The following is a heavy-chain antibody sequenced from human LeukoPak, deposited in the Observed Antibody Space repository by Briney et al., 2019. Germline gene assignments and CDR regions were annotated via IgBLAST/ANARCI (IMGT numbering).Heavy chain of an antibody. CDR1: GGSISSGSYY. D-gene: IGHD3-10*01. CDR2: IYSSGST. CDR3: ARLRSGHYYGSGRPRLYYYYYMDV. V-gene: IGHV4-61*02. J-gene: IGHJ6*03. Sequence: SETLSLTCTVSGGSISSGSYYWSWIRQPAGKGLEWIGRIYSSGSTNYNPSLKSRVTISVDTSKNQFSLKLSSVTAADTAVYYCARLRSGHYYGSGRPRLYYYYYMDVWGKGTTVTVSS.